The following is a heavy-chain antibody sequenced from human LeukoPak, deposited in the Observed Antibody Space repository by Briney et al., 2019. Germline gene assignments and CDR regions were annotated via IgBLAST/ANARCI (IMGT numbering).Heavy chain of an antibody. Sequence: TTGESLKISCKGSGYSFTSYWIGWVRQMPGKDLEWMGIIYPGDSDTRYSPSFQGQVTISADKSISTAYLQWSSLKASDTAMYYCARHQVEKDAFDIWGQGTMVTVSS. CDR2: IYPGDSDT. CDR1: GYSFTSYW. V-gene: IGHV5-51*01. J-gene: IGHJ3*02. CDR3: ARHQVEKDAFDI. D-gene: IGHD2-15*01.